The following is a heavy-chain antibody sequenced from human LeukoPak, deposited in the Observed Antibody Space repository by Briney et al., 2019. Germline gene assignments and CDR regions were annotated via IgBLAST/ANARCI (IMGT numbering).Heavy chain of an antibody. D-gene: IGHD2-2*01. CDR2: INDDSSDI. CDR3: ARDTFQPGLIDS. CDR1: GFTFSLYA. V-gene: IGHV3-21*05. J-gene: IGHJ4*02. Sequence: KPGGSLRLSCAASGFTFSLYAMNWVRQAPGKGLEWVSYINDDSSDIHYADSVKGRFTIPRDNARNTLYLQLSSLRAEDTAVYYCARDTFQPGLIDSWGQGTLVTVSS.